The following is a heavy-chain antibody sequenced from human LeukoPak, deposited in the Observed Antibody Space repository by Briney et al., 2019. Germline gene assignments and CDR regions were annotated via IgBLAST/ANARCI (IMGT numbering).Heavy chain of an antibody. CDR3: ASTYCGGDCYSGFDY. J-gene: IGHJ4*02. Sequence: SETLSLTCAVYGGSFSGYYWSWIRQHPGKGLEWIGYIYYSGSTYYNPSLKSRVTISVDTSKNQFSLKLSSVTAADTAVYYCASTYCGGDCYSGFDYWGQGTLVTVSS. V-gene: IGHV4-31*11. CDR2: IYYSGST. D-gene: IGHD2-21*02. CDR1: GGSFSGYY.